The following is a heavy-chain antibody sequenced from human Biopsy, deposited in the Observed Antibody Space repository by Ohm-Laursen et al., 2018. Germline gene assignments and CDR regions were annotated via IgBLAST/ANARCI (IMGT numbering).Heavy chain of an antibody. CDR3: ARGEAGVYDALDI. V-gene: IGHV4-59*01. D-gene: IGHD5/OR15-5a*01. Sequence: TLSLTCTVSGGSISSDYWSWIRQTPGKGLEWIGYIYNSGSTNYNPSLKSRVTISVAVDTSKSQFSLRLSSVTAAGTAMYYCARGEAGVYDALDIWGQGTMVIVSS. J-gene: IGHJ3*02. CDR1: GGSISSDY. CDR2: IYNSGST.